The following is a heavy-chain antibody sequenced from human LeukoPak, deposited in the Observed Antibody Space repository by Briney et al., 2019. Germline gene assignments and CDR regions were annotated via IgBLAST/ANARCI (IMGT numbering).Heavy chain of an antibody. CDR2: ITVSGGNT. Sequence: HPGGSLRLSCAASGFTFSSNAMSWVRQAPGKGLEWVPGITVSGGNTYYADSVKGRFTISRDNSKNTLYLQMNSLRAEDTAVYYCAKVLKYPLTFFDYWGQGTLVTVSS. V-gene: IGHV3-23*01. CDR1: GFTFSSNA. J-gene: IGHJ4*02. D-gene: IGHD2-2*01. CDR3: AKVLKYPLTFFDY.